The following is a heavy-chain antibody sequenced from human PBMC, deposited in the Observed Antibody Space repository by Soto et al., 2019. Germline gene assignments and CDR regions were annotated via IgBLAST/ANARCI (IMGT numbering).Heavy chain of an antibody. V-gene: IGHV4-30-4*01. D-gene: IGHD6-19*01. Sequence: PSETLSLTCTVSGGSISSGDYYWSWIRQPPGKGLEWIGYIYYSGSTYYNPSLKSRVTISVDTSKNQFSLKLSSVTAADTAVYYCARIPEKYSSGWYRPDDFDYWGQGTLVTVSS. CDR3: ARIPEKYSSGWYRPDDFDY. J-gene: IGHJ4*02. CDR1: GGSISSGDYY. CDR2: IYYSGST.